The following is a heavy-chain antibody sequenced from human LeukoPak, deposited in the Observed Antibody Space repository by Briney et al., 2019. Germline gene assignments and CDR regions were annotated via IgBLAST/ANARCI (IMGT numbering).Heavy chain of an antibody. CDR1: GFTFSSYA. J-gene: IGHJ3*02. Sequence: GGSLRLSCAASGFTFSSYAMSWVRQAPGKGLEWVSAISGSGGSTYYADSVKGRFTISRDNSKNTLYLQMNNLRAEDTAVYHCAKGRYYYDSSDAFEIWGQGTMVTVSS. V-gene: IGHV3-23*01. CDR3: AKGRYYYDSSDAFEI. CDR2: ISGSGGST. D-gene: IGHD3-22*01.